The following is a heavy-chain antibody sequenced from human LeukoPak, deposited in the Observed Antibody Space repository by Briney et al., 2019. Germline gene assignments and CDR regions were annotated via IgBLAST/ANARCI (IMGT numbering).Heavy chain of an antibody. J-gene: IGHJ4*02. D-gene: IGHD4-17*01. CDR3: ARGLVTTLGYYFDY. V-gene: IGHV1-8*01. CDR2: MNPNSGNT. CDR1: GYTFTTYD. Sequence: ASVKVSCKASGYTFTTYDINWVRRATGQGLEWMGWMNPNSGNTGYAQKFQGRVTMTRNTSISTAYMELSSLRSEDTAVYYCARGLVTTLGYYFDYWGQGTLVTVSS.